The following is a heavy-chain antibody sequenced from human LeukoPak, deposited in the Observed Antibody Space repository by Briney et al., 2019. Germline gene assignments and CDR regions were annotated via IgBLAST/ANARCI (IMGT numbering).Heavy chain of an antibody. V-gene: IGHV4-34*01. CDR1: GGSFSGYY. J-gene: IGHJ4*02. CDR3: ARLRVGPTTYFDY. Sequence: SETLSLTCAVYGGSFSGYYWSWIRQPPGKGLEWIGEINHSGSTNYNPSLKSRVTISVDTSKNQFSLKLSSVTAADTAVYYCARLRVGPTTYFDYWGQGTLVTVSS. D-gene: IGHD1-26*01. CDR2: INHSGST.